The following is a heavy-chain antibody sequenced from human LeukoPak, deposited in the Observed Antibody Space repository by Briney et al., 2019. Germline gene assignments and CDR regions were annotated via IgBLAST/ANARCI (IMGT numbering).Heavy chain of an antibody. D-gene: IGHD3-3*01. CDR1: GFTFSSYW. CDR2: IKQNGSEK. Sequence: PGGSLRLSCAASGFTFSSYWMSWVRQAPGKGLEWVANIKQNGSEKYYVDSVKGRFTISRDNAKNSLYLQMNSLRAEDTAVYYCARPTAYDFWSGSLDYWGQGTLVTVSS. CDR3: ARPTAYDFWSGSLDY. V-gene: IGHV3-7*01. J-gene: IGHJ4*02.